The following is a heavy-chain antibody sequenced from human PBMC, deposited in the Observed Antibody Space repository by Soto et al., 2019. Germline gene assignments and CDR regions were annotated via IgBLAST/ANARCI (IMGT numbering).Heavy chain of an antibody. CDR3: VRGGDQHNYFGP. CDR2: IFHSGST. Sequence: QVQLQESGPGVVKPSQTLSLTCTVSGGSIDSGGYYWHWIRQHPGKGLEWIAYIFHSGSTHYNPSLSSRLTTSKDTSKNQFSMELSSVTAADTAVYYCVRGGDQHNYFGPWGQGTLVTVSS. J-gene: IGHJ5*02. V-gene: IGHV4-31*03. D-gene: IGHD2-21*02. CDR1: GGSIDSGGYY.